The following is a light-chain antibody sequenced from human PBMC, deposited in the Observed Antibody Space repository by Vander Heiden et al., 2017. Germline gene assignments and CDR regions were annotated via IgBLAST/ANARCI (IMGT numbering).Light chain of an antibody. CDR2: EAT. CDR1: ERVHRW. CDR3: QQYRTDWT. Sequence: DLQMTQSPSTLSASVGDTVAITGRASERVHRWLAWYQQQPGKAPNVLIHEATTLKSGVPSRFSGSGFGTEFTLTISSLEPDDFATYYCQQYRTDWTFGQGTKVEI. V-gene: IGKV1-5*03. J-gene: IGKJ1*01.